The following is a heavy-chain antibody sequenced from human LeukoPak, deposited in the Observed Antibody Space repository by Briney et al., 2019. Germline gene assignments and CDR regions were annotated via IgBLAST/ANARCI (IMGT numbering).Heavy chain of an antibody. Sequence: GASVKVSCKASGYTFTGYYMHWVRQAPGQGLEWMGWINPNSGGTNYAQKFQGRVTMTRDTSISTAYMELSRLRSDDTAVYYCARSTVTTGDAFDIWGQGTMVTVSS. CDR3: ARSTVTTGDAFDI. V-gene: IGHV1-2*02. CDR2: INPNSGGT. CDR1: GYTFTGYY. J-gene: IGHJ3*02. D-gene: IGHD4-11*01.